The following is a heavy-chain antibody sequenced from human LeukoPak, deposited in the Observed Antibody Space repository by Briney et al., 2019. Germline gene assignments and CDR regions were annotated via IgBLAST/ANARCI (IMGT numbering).Heavy chain of an antibody. D-gene: IGHD6-19*01. CDR1: GGSISSSGYY. Sequence: PETLSLTCTVSGGSISSSGYYWGWIRQTPGKGLEWIGGIYYSGSNYHNPSLKSRVSMSVDTSKNQFSLKLSSVTAADTAEYYCAKISSRYNSAWRDQYYYYYMDVWGKGTTVTISS. V-gene: IGHV4-39*07. J-gene: IGHJ6*03. CDR2: IYYSGSN. CDR3: AKISSRYNSAWRDQYYYYYMDV.